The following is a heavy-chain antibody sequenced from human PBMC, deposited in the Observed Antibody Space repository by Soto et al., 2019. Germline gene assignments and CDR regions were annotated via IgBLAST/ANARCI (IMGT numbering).Heavy chain of an antibody. CDR1: GFTFSSYW. CDR2: IKQDGSEK. V-gene: IGHV3-7*01. CDR3: ARYQTTVTPADAFDI. J-gene: IGHJ3*02. Sequence: PGGSLRLSCAASGFTFSSYWMSWVRQAPGKGLEWVANIKQDGSEKYYVDSVKGRFTISRDNAKNSLYLQMNSLRAEDTAVYYCARYQTTVTPADAFDIWGQGTMVTVSS. D-gene: IGHD4-17*01.